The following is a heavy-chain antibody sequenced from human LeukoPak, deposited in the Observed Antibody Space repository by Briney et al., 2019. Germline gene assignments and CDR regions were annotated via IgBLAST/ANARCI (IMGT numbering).Heavy chain of an antibody. V-gene: IGHV3-9*01. J-gene: IGHJ5*02. Sequence: PGGSLRLSCAASGFTFDDYAMHWVRQAPGKGLEWVSGISWNSGSIGYADSVKGRFTISRDNAKNSLYLQMNSLRAEDTALYYCAAGGGSSSWLCCSNWFDPWGQGTLVTVSS. CDR2: ISWNSGSI. D-gene: IGHD6-13*01. CDR1: GFTFDDYA. CDR3: AAGGGSSSWLCCSNWFDP.